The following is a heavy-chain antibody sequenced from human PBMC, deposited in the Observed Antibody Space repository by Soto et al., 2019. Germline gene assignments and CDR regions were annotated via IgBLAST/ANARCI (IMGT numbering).Heavy chain of an antibody. CDR3: AKAACSCTSCLPFDS. V-gene: IGHV3-23*01. D-gene: IGHD2-2*01. CDR2: ICGSGDNT. Sequence: GGSLRLSCAASGFTFTNYAMSWVRQAPGKGLEWVSTICGSGDNTHYADSVKGRFTISRDDSKNTLYLQMSSLRADDTAVYYCAKAACSCTSCLPFDSWGQGTLVTVSS. CDR1: GFTFTNYA. J-gene: IGHJ4*02.